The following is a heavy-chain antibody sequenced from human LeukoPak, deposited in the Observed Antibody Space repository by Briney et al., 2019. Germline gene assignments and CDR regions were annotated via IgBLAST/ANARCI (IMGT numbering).Heavy chain of an antibody. V-gene: IGHV3-74*01. CDR3: ARARSWGTFFDH. CDR2: INSDGSST. D-gene: IGHD6-13*01. J-gene: IGHJ4*02. CDR1: GFTFSSYW. Sequence: GGSLRLSCAASGFTFSSYWMHWVRQAPGKGLVWVSRINSDGSSTSYADSVKGRFTISRDNAKNTLSLQMNSLRAEDTAVYYCARARSWGTFFDHWGQGTLVTVSS.